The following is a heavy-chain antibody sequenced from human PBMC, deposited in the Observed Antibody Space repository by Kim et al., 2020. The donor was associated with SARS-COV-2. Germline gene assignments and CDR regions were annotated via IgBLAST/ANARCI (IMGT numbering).Heavy chain of an antibody. V-gene: IGHV1-46*01. CDR1: GYMFTTYY. Sequence: ASGKVSCKASGYMFTTYYVNWVRQAPGQGLQWMATVNPRTGNTSYAPDFQGRVTLTSDSSSATVQMEMRGLTSGDTAVYYCARDLTRTRGYGIKYYAMDV. J-gene: IGHJ6*03. CDR2: VNPRTGNT. D-gene: IGHD3-16*01. CDR3: ARDLTRTRGYGIKYYAMDV.